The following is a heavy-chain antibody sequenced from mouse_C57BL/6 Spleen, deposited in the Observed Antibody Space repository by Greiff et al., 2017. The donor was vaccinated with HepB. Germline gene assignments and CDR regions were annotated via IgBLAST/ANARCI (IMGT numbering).Heavy chain of an antibody. D-gene: IGHD2-5*01. CDR3: ARSGYSNYWYFDV. J-gene: IGHJ1*03. V-gene: IGHV1-64*01. CDR1: GYTFTSYW. CDR2: IHPNSGST. Sequence: QVQLQQPGAELVKPGASVKLSCKASGYTFTSYWMHWVKQRPGPGLEWIGMIHPNSGSTNYNEKFKSKATLTVDKSSSTAYMQLSSLTSEDSAVYYCARSGYSNYWYFDVWGTGTTVTVSS.